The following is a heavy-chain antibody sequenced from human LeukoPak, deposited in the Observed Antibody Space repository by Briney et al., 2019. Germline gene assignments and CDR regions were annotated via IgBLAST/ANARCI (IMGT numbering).Heavy chain of an antibody. V-gene: IGHV4-39*07. CDR2: IYYSGST. Sequence: PSETLSLTCTVSGGSISSSSYYWGWIRQPPGEGLEWIGSIYYSGSTYYNPSLKSRVTISVDTSKNQFSLKLSSVTAADTAVYYCARDPWFGLSDYYYYYMDVWGKGTTVTVSS. CDR3: ARDPWFGLSDYYYYYMDV. CDR1: GGSISSSSYY. J-gene: IGHJ6*03. D-gene: IGHD3-10*01.